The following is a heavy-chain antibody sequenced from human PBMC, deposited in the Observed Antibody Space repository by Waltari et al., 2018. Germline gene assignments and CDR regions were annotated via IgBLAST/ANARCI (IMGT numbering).Heavy chain of an antibody. Sequence: QVLLQQWGAGLLKPSETLSLTCAVYGGSFSGYFWTWIRQPPGKGLEWVGEINLSGTSNYNPSLKSRVTISIDTSKNQFSLELGSVTAADTAVYYCARHVKRRSSPLGGYSYYGVDVWGQGTTVTVSS. CDR3: ARHVKRRSSPLGGYSYYGVDV. CDR1: GGSFSGYF. D-gene: IGHD6-13*01. V-gene: IGHV4-34*01. J-gene: IGHJ6*02. CDR2: INLSGTS.